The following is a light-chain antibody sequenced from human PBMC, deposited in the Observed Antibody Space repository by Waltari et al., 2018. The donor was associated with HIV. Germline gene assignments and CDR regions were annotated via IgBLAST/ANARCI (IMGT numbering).Light chain of an antibody. J-gene: IGKJ5*01. CDR3: QQYYTSPLT. Sequence: DIVMTQSPDSLFVSLGERATINCKSSQSVLYSADNNNYLAWYRQKPGQPPKLLISWASTRESGVPDRFSGSGSGTDFTLTISSLQAEDVAVYYCQQYYTSPLTFGQGTRLELK. CDR1: QSVLYSADNNNY. V-gene: IGKV4-1*01. CDR2: WAS.